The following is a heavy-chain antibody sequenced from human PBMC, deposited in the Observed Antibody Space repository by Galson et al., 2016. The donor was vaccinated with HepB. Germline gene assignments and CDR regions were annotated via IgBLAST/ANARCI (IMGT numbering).Heavy chain of an antibody. D-gene: IGHD1-26*01. CDR2: MNPKSGNT. J-gene: IGHJ6*02. CDR3: ARGGSLPRTNFYGMDV. CDR1: GYTFSSFD. Sequence: SVKVSCKASGYTFSSFDINWVRQAPGQGLEWMGWMNPKSGNTGYAQRFKDRVTMTRDTSITTAYLELSSLRSEDTAVYYCARGGSLPRTNFYGMDVWGQGTTVTVSS. V-gene: IGHV1-8*01.